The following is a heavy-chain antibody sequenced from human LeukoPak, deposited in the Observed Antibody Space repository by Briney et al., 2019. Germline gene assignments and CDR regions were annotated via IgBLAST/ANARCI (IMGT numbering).Heavy chain of an antibody. D-gene: IGHD2-15*01. CDR3: ARCLSGGSCYFGY. CDR2: IYYSGST. CDR1: GGSFSGYY. Sequence: PSETLSLTCAVYGGSFSGYYWSWIRQPPGKGLEWIGSIYYSGSTYYNPSLKSRVTISVDTSKNQFSLKLSSVTAADTAVYYCARCLSGGSCYFGYWGQGTLVTVSS. V-gene: IGHV4-34*01. J-gene: IGHJ4*02.